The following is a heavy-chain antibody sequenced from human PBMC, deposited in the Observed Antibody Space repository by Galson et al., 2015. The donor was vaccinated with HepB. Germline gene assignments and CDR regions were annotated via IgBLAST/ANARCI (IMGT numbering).Heavy chain of an antibody. Sequence: SLRLSCAASGFTFNNYAMHWVRQAPGKGLEWVAFISFDGKKRYYADSVRGRFTISRDNAKSTVYLQMNSLRAEDTAVYFCARHSGGYDVISPFDYWGQGTLVTVSS. CDR3: ARHSGGYDVISPFDY. CDR1: GFTFNNYA. J-gene: IGHJ4*02. CDR2: ISFDGKKR. V-gene: IGHV3-30*04. D-gene: IGHD1-26*01.